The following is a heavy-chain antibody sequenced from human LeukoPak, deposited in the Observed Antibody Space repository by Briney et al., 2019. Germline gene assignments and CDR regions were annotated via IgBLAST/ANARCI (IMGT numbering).Heavy chain of an antibody. CDR3: ARGLGSGRHAFDI. J-gene: IGHJ3*02. D-gene: IGHD3-10*01. V-gene: IGHV3-7*01. CDR2: IKQDASEK. Sequence: PGGSLRLSCAAAGFTFSSYWMSWVRQATGKGLEWVTNIKQDASEKYYVDSVKGRFTISRDNAKNSLYPQMNSLRAEDTAVYYCARGLGSGRHAFDIWGQGTMVTVSS. CDR1: GFTFSSYW.